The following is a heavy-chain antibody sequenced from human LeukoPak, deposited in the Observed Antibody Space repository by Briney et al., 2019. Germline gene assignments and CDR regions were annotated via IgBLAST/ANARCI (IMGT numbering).Heavy chain of an antibody. Sequence: GSLRLSSAASGFTFNSYWMSWVRQAPGKGLEWVANIKQDGSEKYYVDSVKGRFTISRDNAKNSLYLQMNSLRAEDTAIYYCAKHRNTYGFGDFDYWGQGTLVTVSS. CDR3: AKHRNTYGFGDFDY. D-gene: IGHD5-18*01. CDR2: IKQDGSEK. J-gene: IGHJ4*02. V-gene: IGHV3-7*03. CDR1: GFTFNSYW.